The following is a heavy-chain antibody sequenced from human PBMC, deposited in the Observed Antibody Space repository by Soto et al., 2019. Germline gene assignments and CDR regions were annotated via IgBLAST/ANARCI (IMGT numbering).Heavy chain of an antibody. CDR3: ARDGSIVVVPAASYYYYGMDV. CDR1: GFTFSSYG. Sequence: GGSLRLSCAASGFTFSSYGMHWVRQAPGQGLEWVAVIWYDGSNKYYADSVKGRFTLSRDNSKNTLYLQMNSLRAEDTAVYYCARDGSIVVVPAASYYYYGMDVWGQGTTVTVSS. CDR2: IWYDGSNK. V-gene: IGHV3-33*01. D-gene: IGHD2-2*01. J-gene: IGHJ6*02.